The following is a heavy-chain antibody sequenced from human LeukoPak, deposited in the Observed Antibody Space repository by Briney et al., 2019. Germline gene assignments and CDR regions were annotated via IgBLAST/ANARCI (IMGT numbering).Heavy chain of an antibody. CDR1: GFTFSTYG. V-gene: IGHV3-30*03. J-gene: IGHJ5*02. CDR2: ISYDGSNQ. D-gene: IGHD3-10*01. CDR3: ARVSVWFGEPLGWFDP. Sequence: GRSLRLSCAASGFTFSTYGMHWVRQTPGKGLEWVAVISYDGSNQYYADSVKGRFTISRDNSKNTLSLQMNSLRAEDTAVYYCARVSVWFGEPLGWFDPWGQGTLVTVSS.